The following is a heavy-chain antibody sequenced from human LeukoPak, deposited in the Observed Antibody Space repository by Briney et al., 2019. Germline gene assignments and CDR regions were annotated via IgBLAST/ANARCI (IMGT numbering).Heavy chain of an antibody. CDR1: GFTFSKVW. D-gene: IGHD3-9*01. V-gene: IGHV3-15*01. CDR2: IKSKTDGGTI. Sequence: GGSLILSCAASGFTFSKVWMSWVRQAPGKGLEWVGRIKSKTDGGTIDYAAPVKGRFTISRDDSKDTLFLQMNSLRAEDTAVYYCAKSCLDTYYDTLTGSDYWGQGTLVTVSS. J-gene: IGHJ4*02. CDR3: AKSCLDTYYDTLTGSDY.